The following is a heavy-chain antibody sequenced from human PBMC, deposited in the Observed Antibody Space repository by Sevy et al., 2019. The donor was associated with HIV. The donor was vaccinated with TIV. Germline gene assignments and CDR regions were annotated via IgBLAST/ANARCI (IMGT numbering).Heavy chain of an antibody. D-gene: IGHD1-7*01. V-gene: IGHV1-18*03. J-gene: IGHJ5*02. CDR3: ARADIVRTTRKGWFDP. Sequence: ASVKVSCKASGYTFTSYGISWVRQAPGQGLEWMEWISAYNGNTNYAQQLQGRVTMTTDTSTTTAYMELRSLGSDDMAVYYCARADIVRTTRKGWFDPWGQGTLVTVSS. CDR2: ISAYNGNT. CDR1: GYTFTSYG.